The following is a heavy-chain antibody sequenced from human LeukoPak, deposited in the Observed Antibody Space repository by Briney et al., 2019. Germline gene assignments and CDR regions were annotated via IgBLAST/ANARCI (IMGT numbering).Heavy chain of an antibody. CDR3: ARDGYNRIDY. V-gene: IGHV4-34*01. Sequence: SETLSLTCAVYGGSFSGYYWSWIRQPPGKGLEWIGEINHSGSTNYDPSLKSRVTISVDTSKNQFSLKLSSVTAADAAVYYCARDGYNRIDYWGQGTLVTVSS. CDR1: GGSFSGYY. D-gene: IGHD5-24*01. J-gene: IGHJ4*02. CDR2: INHSGST.